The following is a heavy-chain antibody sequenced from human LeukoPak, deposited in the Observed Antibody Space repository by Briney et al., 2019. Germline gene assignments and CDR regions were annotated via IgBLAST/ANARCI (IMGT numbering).Heavy chain of an antibody. J-gene: IGHJ4*02. CDR2: ISGSGGST. CDR1: GFTFSNYA. Sequence: GASLRLSCAASGFTFSNYAISWVRQAPGKGLEWVLGISGSGGSTYYADSVKGRFTISRDNAKNTLYLQMNSLRAEDTAVYYCAKSSGGTIFGAVIPFDYWGQGTLVTVSP. D-gene: IGHD3-3*01. V-gene: IGHV3-23*01. CDR3: AKSSGGTIFGAVIPFDY.